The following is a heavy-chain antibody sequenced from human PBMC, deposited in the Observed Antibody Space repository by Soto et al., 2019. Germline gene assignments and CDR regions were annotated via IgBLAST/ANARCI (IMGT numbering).Heavy chain of an antibody. CDR3: VVMGNVAVSNPRSFDY. J-gene: IGHJ4*02. Sequence: QVQLVQSGAEVKKPGSSVKVSCKASGATFSGYAINWGRQAPGQGLEWLGRIVPIFETLNYAERFQGRVAITADESTTTVYMELTNLTHEDTAVYYCVVMGNVAVSNPRSFDYCGQGTQGTVSS. CDR2: IVPIFETL. CDR1: GATFSGYA. D-gene: IGHD6-19*01. V-gene: IGHV1-69*18.